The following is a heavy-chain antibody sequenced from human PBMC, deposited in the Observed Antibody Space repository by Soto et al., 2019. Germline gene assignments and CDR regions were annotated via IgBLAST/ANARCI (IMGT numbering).Heavy chain of an antibody. V-gene: IGHV2-26*01. Sequence: QVTLKESGPVLVKPTETLTLTCTVSGFSLSNARMGVSWIRQPPGKALEWLAHIFSNDEKSYSTSLKSRRTISKETSKSQVVLTMTNMDPVDTATYYCARSALYCSSTSCQYYFDYWGQGTLVTVSS. D-gene: IGHD2-2*01. CDR3: ARSALYCSSTSCQYYFDY. CDR1: GFSLSNARMG. J-gene: IGHJ4*02. CDR2: IFSNDEK.